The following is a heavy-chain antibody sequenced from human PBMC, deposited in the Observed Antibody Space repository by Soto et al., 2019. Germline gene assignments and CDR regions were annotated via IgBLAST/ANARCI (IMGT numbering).Heavy chain of an antibody. V-gene: IGHV1-8*01. Sequence: QVQLVQSGAEVKKPGASVKVSCKASGYTLTSYDINWVRQATGQGLEWMGWMNPNSGNTGYAQKFQDRDTMTRNTSISTAYMELSSLRSEDTAVYYCARGSRKIGRNDAFHILGQEKMVTVSS. CDR2: MNPNSGNT. CDR1: GYTLTSYD. J-gene: IGHJ3*02. CDR3: ARGSRKIGRNDAFHI.